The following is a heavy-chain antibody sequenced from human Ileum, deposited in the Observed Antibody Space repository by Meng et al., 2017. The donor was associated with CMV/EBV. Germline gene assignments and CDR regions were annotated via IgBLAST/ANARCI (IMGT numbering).Heavy chain of an antibody. CDR1: GYPFATYA. CDR2: INLGNDNI. J-gene: IGHJ4*02. Sequence: SCRTSGYPFATYAIHWVRQAHGQRLEWMAWINLGNDNIKYSQRFQGRVTITKDMSASTAYMELSSLTSEDTAVYYCARVRGGWWFDFWGQGTLVTVSS. CDR3: ARVRGGWWFDF. V-gene: IGHV1-3*01. D-gene: IGHD6-19*01.